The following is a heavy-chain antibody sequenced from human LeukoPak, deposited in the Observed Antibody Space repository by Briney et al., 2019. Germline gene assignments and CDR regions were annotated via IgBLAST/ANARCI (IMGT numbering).Heavy chain of an antibody. CDR1: GGSFSGYY. D-gene: IGHD5-12*01. Sequence: SETLSLTCAVYGGSFSGYYWSWIRQPPGKGLEWIGEINHSGSTDYNPSLKSRVTISVDTSNNQFSLKLTSVTAADTALYFCARAGYDWNYDYWGQGALVTVSS. V-gene: IGHV4-34*01. J-gene: IGHJ4*02. CDR2: INHSGST. CDR3: ARAGYDWNYDY.